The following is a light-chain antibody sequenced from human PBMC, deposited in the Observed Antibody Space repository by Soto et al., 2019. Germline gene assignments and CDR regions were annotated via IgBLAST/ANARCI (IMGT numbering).Light chain of an antibody. CDR3: QQSYSTLFT. CDR2: AAS. CDR1: QSISSY. V-gene: IGKV1-39*01. Sequence: DIQMTQSPSSLSASVGDRVTITCRANQSISSYLNWYQQKPGKAPKLLIYAASSLQSGVPSRFSGSGSGTDFTLTISSLQPEDFATYYYQQSYSTLFTFGPGAKVDIK. J-gene: IGKJ3*01.